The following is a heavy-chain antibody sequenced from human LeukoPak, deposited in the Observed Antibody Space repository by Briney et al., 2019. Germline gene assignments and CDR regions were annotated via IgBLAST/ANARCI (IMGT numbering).Heavy chain of an antibody. D-gene: IGHD2-2*02. J-gene: IGHJ3*02. CDR2: IYPGDSDT. V-gene: IGHV5-51*01. Sequence: KHGESLKISCKGSGYSFTSYWIGWVRQMPGKGLEWMGIIYPGDSDTRYSPSFQGQVTISADKSISTAYLQWSSLKASDTAMYYCATGDGYCSSTSCYTWYDAFDIWGQGTMVTVSS. CDR1: GYSFTSYW. CDR3: ATGDGYCSSTSCYTWYDAFDI.